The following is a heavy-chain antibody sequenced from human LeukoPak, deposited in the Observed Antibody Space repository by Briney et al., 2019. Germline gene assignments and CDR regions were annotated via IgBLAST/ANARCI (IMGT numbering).Heavy chain of an antibody. Sequence: SSETLSLTCTVSGGSISSSSYYWSWIRQPPGKGLEWIGEINHSGYTNYNPSLKSRVTMSVDTSKNQFSLKLNSMTAADTAVYYCARLGSRVVWGQGTLVIVSS. CDR3: ARLGSRVV. CDR2: INHSGYT. D-gene: IGHD3-10*01. J-gene: IGHJ4*02. V-gene: IGHV4-39*07. CDR1: GGSISSSSYY.